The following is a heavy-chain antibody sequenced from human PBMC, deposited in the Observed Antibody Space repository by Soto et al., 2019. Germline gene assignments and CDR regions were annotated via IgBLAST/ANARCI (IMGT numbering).Heavy chain of an antibody. CDR1: GFIFSTYG. J-gene: IGHJ4*02. Sequence: QVQLVESGGGVVQPGRSLRLSCEASGFIFSTYGMHWVRQTPGKGLEWVAVIWYDGSNKYYADSVRGRFTISRDNSKNTLCLQLNSLRAEDTAVYYCARAVGPFDYWGQGTLVTVS. CDR3: ARAVGPFDY. CDR2: IWYDGSNK. V-gene: IGHV3-33*01. D-gene: IGHD1-26*01.